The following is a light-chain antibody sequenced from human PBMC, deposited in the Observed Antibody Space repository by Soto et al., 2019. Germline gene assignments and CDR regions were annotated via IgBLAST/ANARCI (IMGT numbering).Light chain of an antibody. CDR2: AAS. V-gene: IGKV1-39*01. CDR1: QSISNY. CDR3: QQSYSTPRT. Sequence: DIQMTQSPSSLSASVGDRVTITCRASQSISNYLNWYEQKPGKAPKLLMYAASSLQSGVPSRFGGSGSGTDFTLTISSLRPEDFATYYCQQSYSTPRTFGQGTKVELK. J-gene: IGKJ1*01.